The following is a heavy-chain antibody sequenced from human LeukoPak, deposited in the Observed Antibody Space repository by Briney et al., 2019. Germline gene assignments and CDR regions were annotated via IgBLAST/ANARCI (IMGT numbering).Heavy chain of an antibody. D-gene: IGHD5-18*01. J-gene: IGHJ4*02. Sequence: GGSLRLSCAASGFTLSSYSMNWVRQAPGKGLEWVSYISSSSSTIYYADSVKGRFTISRDNAKNSLYLQMNSLRAEDTAVYYCARDLEWDTAMVNPTGYWGQGTLVTVSS. CDR3: ARDLEWDTAMVNPTGY. CDR2: ISSSSSTI. V-gene: IGHV3-48*01. CDR1: GFTLSSYS.